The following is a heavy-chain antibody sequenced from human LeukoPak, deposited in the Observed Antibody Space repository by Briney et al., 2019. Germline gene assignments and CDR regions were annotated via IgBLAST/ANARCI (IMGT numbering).Heavy chain of an antibody. J-gene: IGHJ4*02. CDR2: ISGRGASK. Sequence: QTGGSLRLSCAVSGLTFNNYAMSWVRQAPGKGLEWVSGISGRGASKYYADSVKGRFTMSRDNSKNTLYLQMNSLRAEDTAVYYCAKGVVVAPDVTPFDYWGQGTLVTVSS. V-gene: IGHV3-23*01. CDR1: GLTFNNYA. D-gene: IGHD2-2*01. CDR3: AKGVVVAPDVTPFDY.